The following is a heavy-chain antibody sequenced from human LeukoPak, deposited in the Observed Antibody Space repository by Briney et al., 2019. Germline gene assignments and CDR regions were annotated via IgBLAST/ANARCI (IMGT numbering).Heavy chain of an antibody. Sequence: PGGSLRLSCAASGFTFSSYSMNSGFSFSSYTMNWVRQAPGKGLEWVSSISSSSSYIYYADSVKGRFTISRDNAKNSLYLQMNSLRAEDTAVYYCARDEIVATTKANYYYYMDVWGKGTTVTISS. CDR1: GFTFSSYS. V-gene: IGHV3-21*01. CDR3: ARDEIVATTKANYYYYMDV. CDR2: ISSSSSYI. J-gene: IGHJ6*03. D-gene: IGHD5-12*01.